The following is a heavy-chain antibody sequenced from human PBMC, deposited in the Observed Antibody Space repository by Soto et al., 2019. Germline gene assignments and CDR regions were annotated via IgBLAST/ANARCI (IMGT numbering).Heavy chain of an antibody. CDR3: ARDEGGYCSGGSCYEASWFDP. J-gene: IGHJ5*02. D-gene: IGHD2-15*01. Sequence: SDTLSLTCTVSGGSISSGDYYWSWIRQPPGKGLEWIGYIYYSGSTYYNPSLKSRVTISVDTSKNQFSLKLSSVTAADTAVYYCARDEGGYCSGGSCYEASWFDPWGQGTLVTVSS. CDR2: IYYSGST. CDR1: GGSISSGDYY. V-gene: IGHV4-30-4*02.